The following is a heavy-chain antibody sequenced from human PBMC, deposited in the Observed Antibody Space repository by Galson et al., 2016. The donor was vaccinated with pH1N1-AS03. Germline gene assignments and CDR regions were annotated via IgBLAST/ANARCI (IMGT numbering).Heavy chain of an antibody. J-gene: IGHJ5*02. CDR3: ARHLYGAYVGWFDP. D-gene: IGHD4-17*01. V-gene: IGHV4-39*01. CDR2: IYYSGST. CDR1: GGSISTSSYY. Sequence: LSLTCTVSGGSISTSSYYWGWFRQPPGKGLEWIGSIYYSGSTYYNPSLKSRVTISVDTPKNQFSLKLSSVTAADTAVYNCARHLYGAYVGWFDPWGQGTLVTVSS.